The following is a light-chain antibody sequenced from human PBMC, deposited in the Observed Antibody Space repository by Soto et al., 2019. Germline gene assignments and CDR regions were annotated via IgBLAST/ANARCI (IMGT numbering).Light chain of an antibody. CDR2: EVN. CDR3: CSSGGSPTYV. CDR1: SSNVGSYKL. V-gene: IGLV2-23*02. J-gene: IGLJ1*01. Sequence: QSVLTQPASVSGSPGQSITISCTGTSSNVGSYKLVSWYQQHPGKAPKLMILEVNKRPSGVSNRFPGSKSGNTASLTISGLKVEDEADYYCCSSGGSPTYVFGTGTKVTLL.